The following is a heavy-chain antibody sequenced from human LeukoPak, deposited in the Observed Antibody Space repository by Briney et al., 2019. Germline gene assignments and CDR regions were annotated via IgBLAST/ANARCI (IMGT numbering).Heavy chain of an antibody. Sequence: SGTLSLTCTVSGGSISSYYWSWIRQPPGKGLEWIGYIYYSGSTNYNPSLKSRVTISVDTSKNQFSLKLSSVTAADTAVYYCARVTLYYGSGSYLIDYWGQGTLVTVSS. V-gene: IGHV4-59*01. CDR1: GGSISSYY. CDR3: ARVTLYYGSGSYLIDY. D-gene: IGHD3-10*01. J-gene: IGHJ4*02. CDR2: IYYSGST.